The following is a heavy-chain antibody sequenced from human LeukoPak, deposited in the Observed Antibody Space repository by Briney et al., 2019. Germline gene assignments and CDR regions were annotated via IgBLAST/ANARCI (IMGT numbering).Heavy chain of an antibody. CDR1: GYTFTSYG. CDR3: ARDYSRFLEWLPHIWFDP. J-gene: IGHJ5*02. CDR2: ISAYNGNT. Sequence: GASVKVSYKAYGYTFTSYGISWVRQAPGQGLEWMGWISAYNGNTNYAQKLQGRVTMTTDTSTSTAYMELRSLRSDDTAVYYCARDYSRFLEWLPHIWFDPWGQGTLVTVSS. V-gene: IGHV1-18*01. D-gene: IGHD3-3*01.